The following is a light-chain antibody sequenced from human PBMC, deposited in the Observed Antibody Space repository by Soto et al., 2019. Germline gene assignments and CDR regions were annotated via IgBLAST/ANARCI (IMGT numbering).Light chain of an antibody. Sequence: DIQMTQYPSSLSASIGDRVTITCRASQSVTSNLNWYQQKFGETPKLLMYSASNLQGGFSSRFSGSGSATDFTLTISSPQPEDFASYYCQQYYSSPYTLGQRTKLEV. CDR3: QQYYSSPYT. CDR2: SAS. CDR1: QSVTSN. J-gene: IGKJ2*01. V-gene: IGKV1-39*01.